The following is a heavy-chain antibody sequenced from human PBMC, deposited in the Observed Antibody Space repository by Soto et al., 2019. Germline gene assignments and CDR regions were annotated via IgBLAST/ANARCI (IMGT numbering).Heavy chain of an antibody. CDR1: GGSISSGGYY. CDR2: IYSSGST. D-gene: IGHD1-26*01. CDR3: AASCVGCCEFNYYGMDV. Sequence: QVQLQESGPGLVKPSQTLSLTCTVSGGSISSGGYYWSWIRQHPGKVLEWIGYIYSSGSTYYNPSLNNRVTISLDTSKNQYSLKLSSVTAADTAVYYCAASCVGCCEFNYYGMDVWGQGTTVNVS. J-gene: IGHJ6*02. V-gene: IGHV4-31*03.